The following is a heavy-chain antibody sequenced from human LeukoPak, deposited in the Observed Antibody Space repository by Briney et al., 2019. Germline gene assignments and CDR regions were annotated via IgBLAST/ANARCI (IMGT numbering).Heavy chain of an antibody. CDR3: ANSQYYYGSGIDY. Sequence: ASVKVSCKASGYTFTSYGITWVRQAPGQGLKWRGWISAYNGNTNYAQKFHGRVTITADKSTSTAYMERSSVRAEDTAVYYSANSQYYYGSGIDYWGQGTLVTVSS. CDR1: GYTFTSYG. CDR2: ISAYNGNT. D-gene: IGHD3-10*01. V-gene: IGHV1-18*04. J-gene: IGHJ4*02.